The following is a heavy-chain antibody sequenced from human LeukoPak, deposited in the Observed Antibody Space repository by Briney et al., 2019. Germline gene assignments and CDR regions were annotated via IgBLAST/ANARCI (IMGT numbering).Heavy chain of an antibody. J-gene: IGHJ4*02. V-gene: IGHV4-39*07. Sequence: SETLPLTCTVSAGSFRSTTYYWGWIRQPPGKGLEWIGTIYYSGSTYYNASLESRVTISVDTSKNQFSLKLSSVTAADTAVYYCARGEAFGGVIAFDYWGQGTLVTVSS. CDR1: AGSFRSTTYY. CDR3: ARGEAFGGVIAFDY. D-gene: IGHD3-16*02. CDR2: IYYSGST.